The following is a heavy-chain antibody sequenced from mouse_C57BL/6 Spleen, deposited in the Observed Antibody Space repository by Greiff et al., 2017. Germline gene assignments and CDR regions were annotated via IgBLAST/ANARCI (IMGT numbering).Heavy chain of an antibody. V-gene: IGHV1-81*01. CDR3: ARREGSPWFAY. D-gene: IGHD1-1*01. CDR2: IYPRSGNT. J-gene: IGHJ3*01. Sequence: VQLVESGAELARPGASVKLSCKASGYTFTSYGISWVKQRPGQGLEWIGEIYPRSGNTYYNEKFKGKATLTADKSSSTAYMELRSLTSEDSAVYFCARREGSPWFAYWGQVTLVTVSA. CDR1: GYTFTSYG.